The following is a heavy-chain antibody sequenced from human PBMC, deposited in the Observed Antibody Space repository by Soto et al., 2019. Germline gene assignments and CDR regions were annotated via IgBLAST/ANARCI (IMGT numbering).Heavy chain of an antibody. CDR3: ARDFEGEAVQGQNYYYCYGMDV. D-gene: IGHD1-1*01. CDR1: GFTFSSYS. V-gene: IGHV3-21*01. CDR2: ISSSSSYI. Sequence: EVQLVESGGGLVKPGGSLRLSCSASGFTFSSYSMNWVRQAPGKGLEWVSSISSSSSYIYYADSVKGRFTISRDNAKNSLYLQMNSLRAADTTVYYCARDFEGEAVQGQNYYYCYGMDVWGQGTTVTVSS. J-gene: IGHJ6*02.